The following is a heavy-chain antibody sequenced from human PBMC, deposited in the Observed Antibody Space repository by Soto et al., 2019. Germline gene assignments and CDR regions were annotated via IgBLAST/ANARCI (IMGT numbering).Heavy chain of an antibody. Sequence: GGSLRLSCAASGFTFSSYGMHWVRQAPGKGLEWVAVISYDGSNKYYADSVKGRFTISRDNSKNTLYLQMNSLRAEDTAVYYCAKGGRGDIVVVPASTFDYWGQGTLVTVSS. CDR2: ISYDGSNK. D-gene: IGHD2-2*01. CDR1: GFTFSSYG. V-gene: IGHV3-30*18. J-gene: IGHJ4*02. CDR3: AKGGRGDIVVVPASTFDY.